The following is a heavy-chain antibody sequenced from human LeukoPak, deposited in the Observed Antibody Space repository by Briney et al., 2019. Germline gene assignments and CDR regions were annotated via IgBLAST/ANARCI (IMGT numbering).Heavy chain of an antibody. D-gene: IGHD2-2*01. CDR2: INHSGST. CDR3: ARRPIVVVPAAILDY. Sequence: SETLSLTCAVYGGSFGGYYWSWIRQPPGKGLEWIGEINHSGSTNYNPSLKSRVTISVDTSKNQFSLKLSSATAADTAVYYCARRPIVVVPAAILDYWGQGTLVTVSS. V-gene: IGHV4-34*01. J-gene: IGHJ4*02. CDR1: GGSFGGYY.